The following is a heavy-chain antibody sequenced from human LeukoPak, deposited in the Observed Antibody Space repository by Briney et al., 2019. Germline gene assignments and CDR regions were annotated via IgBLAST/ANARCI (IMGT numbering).Heavy chain of an antibody. Sequence: GGSLRLSCAASGFTFSNSAMSCVRQAPGKGLEWVANIKQDGSEKHYVDSVKGRFTISRDNAKNSLYLQMNSLRAEDMAVYYCARENRGRGGMDVWGQGTTVTVSS. CDR2: IKQDGSEK. J-gene: IGHJ6*02. CDR3: ARENRGRGGMDV. V-gene: IGHV3-7*04. D-gene: IGHD2/OR15-2a*01. CDR1: GFTFSNSA.